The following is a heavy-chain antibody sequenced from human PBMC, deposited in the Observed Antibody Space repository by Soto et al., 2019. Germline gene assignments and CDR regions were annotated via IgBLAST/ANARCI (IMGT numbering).Heavy chain of an antibody. CDR3: ARVSVDPSGDSTGWYFDL. CDR2: ISAYNGNT. J-gene: IGHJ2*01. V-gene: IGHV1-18*01. Sequence: ASVKVSCKASGYTFTSYGISWVRQAPGQGLEWMGWISAYNGNTNYAQKLQGRVTMTTDTSTSTAYMELRSLRSDDTAVYYRARVSVDPSGDSTGWYFDLWGRGTLVTVSS. D-gene: IGHD2-21*01. CDR1: GYTFTSYG.